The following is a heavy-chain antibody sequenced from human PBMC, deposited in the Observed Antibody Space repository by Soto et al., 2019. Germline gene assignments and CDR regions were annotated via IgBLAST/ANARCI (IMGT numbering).Heavy chain of an antibody. D-gene: IGHD6-19*01. CDR3: ARLDQYSSGWPRLDY. CDR2: IYYSGST. CDR1: GGSISSYY. J-gene: IGHJ4*02. V-gene: IGHV4-59*08. Sequence: SETLSLTCTVSGGSISSYYWSWIRQPPGKGLERIGYIYYSGSTNYTPSLKSRFTISLDTSKNQFSLKLSSVTAADTSVYYCARLDQYSSGWPRLDYWGQGTLVTVSS.